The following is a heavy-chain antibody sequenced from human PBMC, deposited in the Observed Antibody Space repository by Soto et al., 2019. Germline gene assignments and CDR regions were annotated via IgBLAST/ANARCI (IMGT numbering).Heavy chain of an antibody. Sequence: QVQLVQSGAEVKKPWSSVKVSCKASGGTFSNHAISWVRHAPGQGLEWMGGIMPLYGSANYAQKFQGRVTITADTSTNTAYMELTSLTSEDTAVYYCARVDYFDYYYTMDVWGQGTTVTVSS. CDR2: IMPLYGSA. V-gene: IGHV1-69*06. CDR1: GGTFSNHA. J-gene: IGHJ6*02. CDR3: ARVDYFDYYYTMDV. D-gene: IGHD2-2*03.